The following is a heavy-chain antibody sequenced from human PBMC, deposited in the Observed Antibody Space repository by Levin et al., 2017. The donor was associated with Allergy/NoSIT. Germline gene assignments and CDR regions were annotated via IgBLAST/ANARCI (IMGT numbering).Heavy chain of an antibody. CDR3: ARVIAAAGILFDY. V-gene: IGHV3-30-3*01. D-gene: IGHD6-13*01. CDR1: GFTFSSYA. J-gene: IGHJ4*02. CDR2: ISYDGSNK. Sequence: PGGSLRLSCAASGFTFSSYAMHWVRQAPGKGLEWVAVISYDGSNKYYADSVKGRFTISRDNSKNTLYLQMNSLRAEDTAVYYCARVIAAAGILFDYWGQGTLVTVSS.